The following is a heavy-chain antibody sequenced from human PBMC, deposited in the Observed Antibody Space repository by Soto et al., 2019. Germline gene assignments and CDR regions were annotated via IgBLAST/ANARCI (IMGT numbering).Heavy chain of an antibody. D-gene: IGHD3-22*01. V-gene: IGHV1-69*13. CDR1: GGTFSSYA. Sequence: GASVKVSCKASGGTFSSYAISWVRQAPGQGLEWMGGIIPIFGTANYAQKFQGGVTITADESTSTAYMELSSLRSEDTAVYYCARDHYYDSSGYYPTYFDYWGQGTLVTVSS. CDR3: ARDHYYDSSGYYPTYFDY. J-gene: IGHJ4*02. CDR2: IIPIFGTA.